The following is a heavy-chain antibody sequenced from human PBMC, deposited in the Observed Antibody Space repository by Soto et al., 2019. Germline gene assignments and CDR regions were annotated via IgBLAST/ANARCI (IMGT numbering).Heavy chain of an antibody. D-gene: IGHD2-2*01. Sequence: GGSMRLSCAASRFTSSDYYMSWIRQTPGKGLEWVSDISISGSTIYYAGSVKGRFTISRDNAKNSLYLQMNSLRAEDTAVYYCARVSRNYAPVGYWGQGTLVTVSS. CDR1: RFTSSDYY. J-gene: IGHJ4*02. CDR2: ISISGSTI. V-gene: IGHV3-11*01. CDR3: ARVSRNYAPVGY.